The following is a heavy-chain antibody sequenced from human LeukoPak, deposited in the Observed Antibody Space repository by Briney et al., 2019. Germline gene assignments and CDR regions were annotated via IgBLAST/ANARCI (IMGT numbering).Heavy chain of an antibody. D-gene: IGHD2-2*02. CDR3: SLYNY. V-gene: IGHV1-3*03. J-gene: IGHJ4*02. Sequence: ASVKVSCKTSGYSFTSQDMHWVRQAPGQSLEWMGCINPGNGDTKYSQEFQGRVTITRDTSATTAYMELSSLRSDDMAVYYCSLYNYWGQGNLVTVSS. CDR1: GYSFTSQD. CDR2: INPGNGDT.